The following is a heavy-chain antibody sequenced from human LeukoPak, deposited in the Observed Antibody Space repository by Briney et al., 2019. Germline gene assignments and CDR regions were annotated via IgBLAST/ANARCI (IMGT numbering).Heavy chain of an antibody. J-gene: IGHJ4*02. CDR1: GFTFSSYS. CDR3: ARDREDTAMVFDY. Sequence: PGGSLRLSCAASGFTFSSYSMNWVRQAPGKGLEWVSSISSSSSYIYYADSVKGRFTISRDNAKNSLYLQMNSLRAEDTAVYYCARDREDTAMVFDYWGQGTLVTVSS. CDR2: ISSSSSYI. D-gene: IGHD5-18*01. V-gene: IGHV3-21*01.